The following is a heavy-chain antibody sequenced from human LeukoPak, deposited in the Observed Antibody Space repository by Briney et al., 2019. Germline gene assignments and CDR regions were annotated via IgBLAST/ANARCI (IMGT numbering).Heavy chain of an antibody. CDR3: ARGGASAYPFDI. J-gene: IGHJ3*02. V-gene: IGHV4-39*07. D-gene: IGHD2-15*01. CDR1: GGSISSSSYY. Sequence: SETLSLTCTVSGGSISSSSYYWGWIRQPPGKGLEWIGSIYYSGSTYYNPSLKSRVTISVDTSKNQFSLKLSSVTAADTAVYYCARGGASAYPFDIWGQGTMVTVSS. CDR2: IYYSGST.